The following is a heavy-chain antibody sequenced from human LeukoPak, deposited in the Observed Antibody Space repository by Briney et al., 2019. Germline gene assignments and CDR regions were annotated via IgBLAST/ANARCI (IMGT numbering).Heavy chain of an antibody. Sequence: GGSLRLSCAASGFTFGSYWMSWVRQAPGKGLEWVANIKQDGSEKYYVDSVKGRFTISRDNAKKSLYLQMSSLRAEDTAVYYCSRLGGSYYHYWGQGTLVTVSS. CDR3: SRLGGSYYHY. CDR1: GFTFGSYW. D-gene: IGHD1-26*01. J-gene: IGHJ4*02. CDR2: IKQDGSEK. V-gene: IGHV3-7*01.